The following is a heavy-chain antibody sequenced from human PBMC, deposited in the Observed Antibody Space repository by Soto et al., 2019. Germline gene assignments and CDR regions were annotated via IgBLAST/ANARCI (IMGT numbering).Heavy chain of an antibody. V-gene: IGHV3-33*01. J-gene: IGHJ6*02. CDR1: EFTFSSYG. CDR2: IWYDGSNK. Sequence: SLRLSCVTSEFTFSSYGMHWVRQAPGKGLEWVAVIWYDGSNKYYADSVKGRFTISRDNSKNTLYLQMNSLRAEDTAVYYCARDLGPVGAPSRDSLDYYGMDVWGQGTTVTVSS. D-gene: IGHD1-26*01. CDR3: ARDLGPVGAPSRDSLDYYGMDV.